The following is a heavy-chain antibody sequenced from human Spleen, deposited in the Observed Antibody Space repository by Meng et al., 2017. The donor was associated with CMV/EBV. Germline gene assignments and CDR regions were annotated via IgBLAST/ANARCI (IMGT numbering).Heavy chain of an antibody. D-gene: IGHD3-3*01. CDR3: ASAVLRFLEWSETFDY. CDR1: GYTFTGYY. V-gene: IGHV1-2*02. Sequence: ASVKVSCKASGYTFTGYYMHWVRQAPGQGLEWMGWINPNSGGTNYAQKFQGRVTMTRDTSISTAYMELSRLRSGDTAVYYCASAVLRFLEWSETFDYWGQGTLVTVSS. CDR2: INPNSGGT. J-gene: IGHJ4*02.